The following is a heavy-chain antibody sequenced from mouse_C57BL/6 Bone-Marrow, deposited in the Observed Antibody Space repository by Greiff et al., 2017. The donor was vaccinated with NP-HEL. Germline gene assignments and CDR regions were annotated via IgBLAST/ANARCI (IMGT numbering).Heavy chain of an antibody. CDR3: ARDRNGYYVWFAY. CDR1: GFTFSSYA. CDR2: ISDGGSYT. J-gene: IGHJ3*01. Sequence: EVKLMESGGGLVKPGGSLKLSCAASGFTFSSYAMSWVRQTPEKRLEWVATISDGGSYTYYPDNVKGRFTISRDNAKNNLYLQMSHLKSEDTAMYYCARDRNGYYVWFAYWGKGTMVTVSA. V-gene: IGHV5-4*01. D-gene: IGHD2-3*01.